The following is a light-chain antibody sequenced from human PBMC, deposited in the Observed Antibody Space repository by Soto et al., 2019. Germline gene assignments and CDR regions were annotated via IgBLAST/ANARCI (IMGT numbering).Light chain of an antibody. CDR3: QQYGDSPET. J-gene: IGKJ1*01. V-gene: IGKV3-20*01. CDR1: QSVASNY. Sequence: EIVLTQSRGTLSLSPGERATLSCRASQSVASNYLAWYQLKPGQAPRLLIYGASSRATGIPDRFGGSGSGTDFTLTISRLEPEDFAVYFCQQYGDSPETFGQGTKVEIK. CDR2: GAS.